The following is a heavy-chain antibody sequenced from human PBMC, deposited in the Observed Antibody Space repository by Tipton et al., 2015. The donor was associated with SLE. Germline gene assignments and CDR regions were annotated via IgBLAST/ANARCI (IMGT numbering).Heavy chain of an antibody. V-gene: IGHV4-39*07. CDR3: ARGRGGSSSGHY. J-gene: IGHJ4*02. CDR2: IYYTGST. CDR1: GGSISSSSYY. D-gene: IGHD6-6*01. Sequence: TLSLTCTVSGGSISSSSYYWGWIRQPPGKGLEWIGSIYYTGSTKFNPSLKSRVSISLDTSKNQFSLKLSSVTAADTAVYYCARGRGGSSSGHYWGQGTLVTVSS.